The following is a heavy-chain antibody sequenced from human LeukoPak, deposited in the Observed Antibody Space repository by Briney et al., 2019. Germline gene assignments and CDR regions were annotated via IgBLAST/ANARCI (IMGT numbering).Heavy chain of an antibody. V-gene: IGHV4-59*08. CDR3: ARYFGELNFDS. J-gene: IGHJ4*02. Sequence: SETLSLTCTVSGGSISSYYWSWIRQPPGKGLEWIGYIYYSGSTNYNPSLKSRVTISVDTSKNQFSLQLNSVTAADTAVYFCARYFGELNFDSWGQGTLVTVSS. CDR1: GGSISSYY. CDR2: IYYSGST. D-gene: IGHD3-10*01.